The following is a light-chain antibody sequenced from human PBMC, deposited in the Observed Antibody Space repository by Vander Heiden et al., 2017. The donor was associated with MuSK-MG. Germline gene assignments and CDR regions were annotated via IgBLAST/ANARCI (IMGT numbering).Light chain of an antibody. CDR3: QQYDNISQYT. J-gene: IGKJ2*01. CDR2: GAS. CDR1: QGIKEA. Sequence: DIQMTQSPSSLSASVGDRVTITCRASQGIKEALAWYQQKPGKAPKLLLFGASRLESGVPDRFSGSGYGTDYSLTISSRQPEDSATYYCQQYDNISQYTFGQGTKLEIK. V-gene: IGKV1-NL1*01.